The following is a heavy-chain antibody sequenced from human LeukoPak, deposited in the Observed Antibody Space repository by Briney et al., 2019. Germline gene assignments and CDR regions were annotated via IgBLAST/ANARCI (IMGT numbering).Heavy chain of an antibody. D-gene: IGHD3-22*01. CDR1: GFTFSSYS. CDR2: ISSSSSTI. CDR3: ARADVHYYYGSSGPLYFFDY. J-gene: IGHJ4*02. Sequence: AGGSLRLSCAASGFTFSSYSMNWVRQAPGKGLEWVSYISSSSSTIYYADSVKGRFTISRDNAKNSLSLQMNSLRLEDTAVYFCARADVHYYYGSSGPLYFFDYWGKGTLVTVSS. V-gene: IGHV3-48*04.